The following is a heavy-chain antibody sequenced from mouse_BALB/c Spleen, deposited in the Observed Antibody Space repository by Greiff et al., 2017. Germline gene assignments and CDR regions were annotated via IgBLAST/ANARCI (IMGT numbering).Heavy chain of an antibody. CDR1: GYTFTSYT. Sequence: VQLQESAAELARPGASVKMSCKASGYTFTSYTMHWVKQRPGQGLEWIGYINPSSGYTEYNQKFKDKTTLTADKSSSTAYMQLSSLTSEDSAVYYCARKDWGEDYYFDYWGQGTTLTVSS. CDR3: ARKDWGEDYYFDY. D-gene: IGHD4-1*01. V-gene: IGHV1-4*02. CDR2: INPSSGYT. J-gene: IGHJ2*01.